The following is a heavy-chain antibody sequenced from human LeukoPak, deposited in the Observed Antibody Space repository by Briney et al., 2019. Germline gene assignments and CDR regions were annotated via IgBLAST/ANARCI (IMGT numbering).Heavy chain of an antibody. CDR2: FSGGDGQT. D-gene: IGHD1-1*01. CDR3: ARGIYWSLDS. CDR1: GFIFNTYG. J-gene: IGHJ4*02. V-gene: IGHV3-23*01. Sequence: GSLRLSCAISGFIFNTYGMNWVRQTPGKGLEWVSTFSGGDGQTFYADSVKGRFTISKDSSRNTVSLQMNSLRVEDTAVYYCARGIYWSLDSWGQGTLVTVSS.